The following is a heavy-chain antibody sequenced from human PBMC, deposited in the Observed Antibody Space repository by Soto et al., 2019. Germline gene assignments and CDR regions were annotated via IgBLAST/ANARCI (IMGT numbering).Heavy chain of an antibody. Sequence: QVQLQESGPGLVEPSGTLSLTCAVSGASISNTNWWSWVRQPPGKGLEWIGEIYHGGTPNCDPSLKSRVTLSVDKSKNQFSLKLSSVTAADTAVYYCAIPGAGDFDYWGQGTLVTVSS. V-gene: IGHV4-4*02. J-gene: IGHJ4*02. CDR2: IYHGGTP. CDR3: AIPGAGDFDY. CDR1: GASISNTNW. D-gene: IGHD6-13*01.